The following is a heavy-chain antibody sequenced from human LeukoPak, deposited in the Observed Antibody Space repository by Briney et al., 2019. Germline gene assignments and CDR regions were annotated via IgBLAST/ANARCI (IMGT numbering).Heavy chain of an antibody. CDR2: IRYDGSDK. Sequence: GGPLRLSCAACGFTFSSSGMHWVRQAPGKGLEWVAFIRYDGSDKDYVDSVKGRFTISRDNSKNTLYLQMNSLRAEDTAVYYCAKDRDKGNYYFDYWGQGTPVTVSS. V-gene: IGHV3-30*02. CDR1: GFTFSSSG. D-gene: IGHD1-7*01. J-gene: IGHJ4*02. CDR3: AKDRDKGNYYFDY.